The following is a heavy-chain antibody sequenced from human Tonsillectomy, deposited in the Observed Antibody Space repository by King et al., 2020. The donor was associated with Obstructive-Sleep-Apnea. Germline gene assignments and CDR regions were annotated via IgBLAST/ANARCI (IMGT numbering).Heavy chain of an antibody. V-gene: IGHV3-23*04. J-gene: IGHJ5*02. CDR3: AKALTPNMVRGVILS. CDR1: GFTFTIYP. D-gene: IGHD3-10*01. Sequence: VQLVESGGDLVQPGGSLRLSCAASGFTFTIYPLSWVRQAPGKGLEWVSTISGSGQSTYYADSVKGRFTISRDNSKNTLSLQMNSLRAEDTAVYYCAKALTPNMVRGVILSWGQGTLVTVSS. CDR2: ISGSGQST.